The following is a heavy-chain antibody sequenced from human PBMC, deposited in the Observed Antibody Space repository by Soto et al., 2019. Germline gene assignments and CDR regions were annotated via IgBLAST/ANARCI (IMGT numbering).Heavy chain of an antibody. J-gene: IGHJ4*02. D-gene: IGHD6-13*01. V-gene: IGHV3-30*18. Sequence: GALRLSCAASGFTFSSYGMHWVRQAPGKGLEWVAVISYDGSNKYYADSVKGRFTISRDNSKNTLYLQMNSLRAEDTAVYYCAKDPSRIAAAGTPVRGSDQDYWGQGALVTVSS. CDR2: ISYDGSNK. CDR1: GFTFSSYG. CDR3: AKDPSRIAAAGTPVRGSDQDY.